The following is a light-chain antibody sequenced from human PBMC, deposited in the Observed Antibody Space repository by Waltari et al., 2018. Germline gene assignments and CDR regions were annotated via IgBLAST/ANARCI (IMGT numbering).Light chain of an antibody. V-gene: IGKV1D-8*03. J-gene: IGKJ1*01. CDR2: GAS. Sequence: VIWMTQSPPLLSASPGDRVTITCRMSQGISTYLAWYQQKPGRAPDLLIYGASILHSGVPSRFSGSGSGTDFTLTISSLQSEDVATYYCQHYYNFPWTFGQGTKVDIK. CDR1: QGISTY. CDR3: QHYYNFPWT.